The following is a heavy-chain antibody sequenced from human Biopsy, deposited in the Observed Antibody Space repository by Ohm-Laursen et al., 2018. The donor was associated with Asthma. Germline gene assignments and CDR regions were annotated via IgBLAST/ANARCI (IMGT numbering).Heavy chain of an antibody. CDR2: VFWSGST. V-gene: IGHV4-30-4*01. CDR3: ARVGSYGNIYFGIDV. CDR1: GGYTGSSDHH. Sequence: TLSLTCRVSGGYTGSSDHHWAWLRQAPGRGLEWFGFVFWSGSTHYSRSLEPRVSIYIDTATNEFSMKLWSVTPADTDVYFCARVGSYGNIYFGIDVWGPGNTVVVS. J-gene: IGHJ6*02. D-gene: IGHD3-10*01.